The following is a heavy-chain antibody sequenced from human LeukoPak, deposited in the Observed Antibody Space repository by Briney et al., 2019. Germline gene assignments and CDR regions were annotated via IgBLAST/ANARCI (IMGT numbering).Heavy chain of an antibody. D-gene: IGHD4-23*01. Sequence: ASVKVSCRASGYXLTSYGISWVRLAPGQGLEWMGWISTSRGNTNYAQKFQGRVTMTTDTASSTAYMELRSLRSDDTAVYYCARDLGGNSFDYWGQGTLVTVSS. J-gene: IGHJ4*02. CDR3: ARDLGGNSFDY. V-gene: IGHV1-18*01. CDR1: GYXLTSYG. CDR2: ISTSRGNT.